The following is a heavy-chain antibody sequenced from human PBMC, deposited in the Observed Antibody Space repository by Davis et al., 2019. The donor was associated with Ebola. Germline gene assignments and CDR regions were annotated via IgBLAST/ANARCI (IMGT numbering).Heavy chain of an antibody. J-gene: IGHJ6*04. D-gene: IGHD5-18*01. CDR2: INAGNGNT. CDR1: GYTFTSYA. CDR3: ARRGGGYSYDYGMDV. Sequence: AASVKVSCKASGYTFTSYAMHWVRQAPGQRLEWMGWINAGNGNTKYSQKFQGRVTITRDTSASTAYMELSSLRSEDTAVYYCARRGGGYSYDYGMDVWGKGTTVTVSS. V-gene: IGHV1-3*01.